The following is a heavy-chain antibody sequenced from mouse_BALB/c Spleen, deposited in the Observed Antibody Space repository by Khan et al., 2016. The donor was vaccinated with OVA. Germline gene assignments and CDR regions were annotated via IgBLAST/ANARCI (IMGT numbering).Heavy chain of an antibody. Sequence: QVQLKQSGAELARPGASVKLSCKASGYTFTDYYLNWVKQRTGQGLAWIGDIYPGSGNTYYNERFKGKATLTADKSSSTAYMQLSSLTSEDSAVYFCARSGTGSFAYWGQGTLVTVSA. CDR3: ARSGTGSFAY. CDR2: IYPGSGNT. J-gene: IGHJ3*01. CDR1: GYTFTDYY. D-gene: IGHD4-1*01. V-gene: IGHV1-77*01.